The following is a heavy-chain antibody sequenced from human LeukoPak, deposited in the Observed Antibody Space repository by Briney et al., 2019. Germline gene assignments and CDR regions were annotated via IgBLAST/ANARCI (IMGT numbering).Heavy chain of an antibody. CDR2: IWYDGSNK. CDR3: ARMSEI. CDR1: GFTFSSHG. V-gene: IGHV3-33*01. J-gene: IGHJ4*02. Sequence: GGSLGLSCAASGFTFSSHGMHWVRQAPGKGLEWVAVIWYDGSNKYYVDSVKGRFTISRDNSKNMLYLRMNSLRVEDTAIYYCARMSEIWGQGTLVTVSS.